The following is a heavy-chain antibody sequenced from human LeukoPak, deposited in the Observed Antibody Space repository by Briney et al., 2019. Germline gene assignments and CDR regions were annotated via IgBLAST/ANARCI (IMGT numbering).Heavy chain of an antibody. CDR1: GYTFTSNG. V-gene: IGHV1-18*01. CDR2: ISGHNGNT. J-gene: IGHJ6*02. Sequence: ASVKVSCKASGYTFTSNGISWVRQAPGQGLEWMGWISGHNGNTNYAQKFQGRVTMTTDTSTSTAHMELRSLRSDDTAVYYCARDPTANTIFGLRGYSMDVWGQGTTVSVSS. D-gene: IGHD3-3*01. CDR3: ARDPTANTIFGLRGYSMDV.